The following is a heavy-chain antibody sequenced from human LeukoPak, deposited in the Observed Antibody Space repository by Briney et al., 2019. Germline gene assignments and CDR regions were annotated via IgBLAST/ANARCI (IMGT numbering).Heavy chain of an antibody. D-gene: IGHD3-22*01. CDR3: PIGPYDSSGYYPLYFDY. Sequence: GGSLRLSCAASGFTLSSYGMHWVRQAPGKGLEWVAFIRYDGSNKYYADSVKGRFTISRDNSKNTLYLQMNSLRAEDTAVYYCPIGPYDSSGYYPLYFDYWGQGTLVTVSS. CDR1: GFTLSSYG. J-gene: IGHJ4*02. V-gene: IGHV3-30*02. CDR2: IRYDGSNK.